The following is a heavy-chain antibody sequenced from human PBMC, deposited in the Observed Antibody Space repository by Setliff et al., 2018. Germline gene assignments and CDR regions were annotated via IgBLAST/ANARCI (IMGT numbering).Heavy chain of an antibody. CDR3: ARVSQYSSGWYYYYYGMDV. J-gene: IGHJ6*02. Sequence: SETLSLTCTVSGGSISSSSYYWGWIRQPPGKGLEWIWSIYYSGSTYYNPSLKSRVTISVDTSKNQFSLKLSSVTAADTAVYYCARVSQYSSGWYYYYYGMDVWGQGTTVTVSS. D-gene: IGHD6-19*01. V-gene: IGHV4-39*07. CDR1: GGSISSSSYY. CDR2: IYYSGST.